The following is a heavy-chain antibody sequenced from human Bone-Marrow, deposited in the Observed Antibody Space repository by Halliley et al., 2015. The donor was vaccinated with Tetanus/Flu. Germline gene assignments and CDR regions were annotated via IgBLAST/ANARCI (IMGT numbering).Heavy chain of an antibody. CDR2: IDPSDSQT. Sequence: QLVQSGAEVKKPGESLRISCKASGYTFISFWISWVRQMPGKGLEWMGRIDPSDSQTNYSPSFQGHVTISADESISTAYLQWSRLKASDTALYYCARHPAVNWGRSWFDPWGQGTQVTVSS. CDR3: ARHPAVNWGRSWFDP. D-gene: IGHD3-16*01. CDR1: GYTFISFW. J-gene: IGHJ5*02. V-gene: IGHV5-10-1*01.